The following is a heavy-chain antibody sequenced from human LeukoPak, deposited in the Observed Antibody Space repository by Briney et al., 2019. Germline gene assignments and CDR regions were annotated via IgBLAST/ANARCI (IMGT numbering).Heavy chain of an antibody. V-gene: IGHV4/OR15-8*01. Sequence: PSETLSLTCEVPGGSIDIPNDWTWVCKAPGKGLKWNGELSHSEIPKYNPSLRHQVAMYMHRHNQQVSLSLRSVTAADTAVYYCTRESRPFCPFSFWGQGVLVTVSS. J-gene: IGHJ4*02. CDR1: GGSIDIPND. CDR2: LSHSEIP. D-gene: IGHD2-2*01. CDR3: TRESRPFCPFSF.